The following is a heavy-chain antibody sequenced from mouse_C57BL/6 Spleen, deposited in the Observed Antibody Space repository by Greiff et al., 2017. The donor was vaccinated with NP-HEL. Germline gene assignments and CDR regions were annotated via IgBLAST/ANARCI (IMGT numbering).Heavy chain of an antibody. CDR2: IYPGDGDT. V-gene: IGHV1-80*01. CDR1: GYAFSSYW. J-gene: IGHJ2*01. D-gene: IGHD2-1*01. Sequence: QVQLQQSGAELVKPGASVKISCKASGYAFSSYWMNWVKQRPGKGLEWIGQIYPGDGDTNYNVKFKGKATLTADKSSSTAYMQLSSLTSEDSAVYFCARGHGNRGYFDYWGQGTTLTVSS. CDR3: ARGHGNRGYFDY.